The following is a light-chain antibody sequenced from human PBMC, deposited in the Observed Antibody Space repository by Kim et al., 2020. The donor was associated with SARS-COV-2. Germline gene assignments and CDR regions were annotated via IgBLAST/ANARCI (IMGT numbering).Light chain of an antibody. V-gene: IGKV1-27*01. Sequence: AAVGDRVTITCRASQGISNYLAWYQQKPGKVPKLLIYAASALQSGVPSRFSGSGSGTDFTLTISSLQPEDVATYYCQKYNSAPRAFGQGTKVDIK. CDR2: AAS. CDR3: QKYNSAPRA. J-gene: IGKJ1*01. CDR1: QGISNY.